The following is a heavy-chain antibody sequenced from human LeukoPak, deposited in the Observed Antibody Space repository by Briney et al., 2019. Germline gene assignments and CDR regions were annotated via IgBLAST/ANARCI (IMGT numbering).Heavy chain of an antibody. V-gene: IGHV3-23*01. CDR3: AKWLYYDFWSGFDAFDI. D-gene: IGHD3-3*01. J-gene: IGHJ3*02. CDR2: FSGSGGST. Sequence: GGSLRLSCAASGFTFSSYAMSWVRQAPGKGLEWFSAFSGSGGSTYYADSVKGRFTISRDNSKNTLYLQMNSLRAEDTAVYYCAKWLYYDFWSGFDAFDIWGQGTMVTVSS. CDR1: GFTFSSYA.